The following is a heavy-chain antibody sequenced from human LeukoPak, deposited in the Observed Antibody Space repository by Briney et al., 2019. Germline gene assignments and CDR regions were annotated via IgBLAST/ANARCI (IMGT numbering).Heavy chain of an antibody. D-gene: IGHD6-25*01. V-gene: IGHV4-34*01. CDR2: INYTGST. CDR3: ARVAGYLPTRWFDP. J-gene: IGHJ5*02. Sequence: SETLSLTCAVYGGYFSGFYWSWIRHVPGKGLECIGEINYTGSTSYNPSLKSRVTISVDTSQNQFFLLLTSVTAADTAVYYCARVAGYLPTRWFDPWGQGTHVTVSS. CDR1: GGYFSGFY.